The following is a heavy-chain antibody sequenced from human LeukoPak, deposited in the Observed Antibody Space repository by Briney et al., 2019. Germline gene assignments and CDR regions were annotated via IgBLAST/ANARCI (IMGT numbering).Heavy chain of an antibody. CDR1: GFNFGSCA. Sequence: GGSLRLSCAASGFNFGSCAMNWVRQAPGKGLEWVSTVSGSGSHTYYADFVEGRFTISRDNSRNTVYLQMNSLRAEDTAVYFCVKDQNGYNKPGDYWGQGTLVAVSS. V-gene: IGHV3-23*01. J-gene: IGHJ4*02. CDR3: VKDQNGYNKPGDY. CDR2: VSGSGSHT. D-gene: IGHD5-24*01.